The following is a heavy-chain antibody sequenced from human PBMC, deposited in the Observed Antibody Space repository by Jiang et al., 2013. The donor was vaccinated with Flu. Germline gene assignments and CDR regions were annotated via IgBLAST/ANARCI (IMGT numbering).Heavy chain of an antibody. CDR3: ASLGDYGDYDPSFDY. CDR2: ISSSSSYI. V-gene: IGHV3-21*01. CDR1: GFTFSSYS. D-gene: IGHD4-17*01. J-gene: IGHJ4*02. Sequence: QLVESGGGLVKPGGSLRLSCAASGFTFSSYSMNWVRQAPGKGLEWVSSISSSSSYIYYADSVKGRFTISRDNAKNSLYLQMNSLRAEDTAVYYCASLGDYGDYDPSFDYWGQGTLVTVSS.